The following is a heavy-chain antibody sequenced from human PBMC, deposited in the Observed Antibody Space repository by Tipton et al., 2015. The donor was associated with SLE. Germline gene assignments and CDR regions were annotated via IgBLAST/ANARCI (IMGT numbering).Heavy chain of an antibody. V-gene: IGHV4-59*01. D-gene: IGHD6-13*01. J-gene: IGHJ4*02. CDR1: GGSISSYY. CDR3: AGYSSSWYDFDY. CDR2: IYYSGST. Sequence: TLSLTCTVSGGSISSYYWSWIRQPPGKGLEWIGYIYYSGSTNYNPSLKSRVTISVDTSKNQFSLKLSSVTAADTAVYYCAGYSSSWYDFDYWGQGTLVTVSS.